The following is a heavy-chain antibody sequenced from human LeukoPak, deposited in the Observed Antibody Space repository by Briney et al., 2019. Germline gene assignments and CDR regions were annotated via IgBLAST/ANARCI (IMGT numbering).Heavy chain of an antibody. D-gene: IGHD1-26*01. CDR2: IYHSGST. CDR1: GGSISSGGYS. CDR3: ARDGAGGYFDY. Sequence: PSQTLSLTCAVSGGSISSGGYSWSWIRQPPGKGLEWIGYIYHSGSTYYNPSLKSRVTISVDRSKNQFSLKLSSVTAADTAVYYCARDGAGGYFDYWGQGTLVTVSS. V-gene: IGHV4-30-2*01. J-gene: IGHJ4*02.